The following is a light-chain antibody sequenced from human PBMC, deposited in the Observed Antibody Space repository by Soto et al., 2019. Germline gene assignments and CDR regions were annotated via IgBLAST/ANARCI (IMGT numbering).Light chain of an antibody. CDR2: DDR. J-gene: IGLJ1*01. CDR1: SIGSKS. Sequence: SYELTQPPSVSVAPGQTASITCGGNSIGSKSVHWYQHQPGQAPVLVVYDDRDRPSGIPERFSGSKSGKTATLTISRVEAGDEADYYCQVWDDISDHYVFGTGTQLTVL. V-gene: IGLV3-21*02. CDR3: QVWDDISDHYV.